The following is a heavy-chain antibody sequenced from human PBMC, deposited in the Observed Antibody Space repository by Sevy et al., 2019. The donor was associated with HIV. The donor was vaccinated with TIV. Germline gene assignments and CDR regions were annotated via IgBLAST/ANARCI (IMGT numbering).Heavy chain of an antibody. J-gene: IGHJ4*02. Sequence: GGSLRLSCAASGFTFSIAWMSWVRQAPGKGLEWVGRIKSKADGGTTDYTAPVKGRFTISRDDSKNTLYLHVNTLKTEDTAVYYCTTLAAADLGVLSLHWRQGTLVTVSS. D-gene: IGHD6-13*01. CDR3: TTLAAADLGVLSLH. V-gene: IGHV3-15*01. CDR2: IKSKADGGTT. CDR1: GFTFSIAW.